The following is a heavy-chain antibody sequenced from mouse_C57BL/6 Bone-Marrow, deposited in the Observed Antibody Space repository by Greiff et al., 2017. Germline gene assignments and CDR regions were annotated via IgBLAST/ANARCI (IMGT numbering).Heavy chain of an antibody. J-gene: IGHJ4*01. V-gene: IGHV1-55*01. CDR2: IYPGSGST. Sequence: QVQLQQPGAELVKPGASVKMSCKASGYTFTSYWITWVKQRPGQGLEWIGDIYPGSGSTNYNEQFKSKATLTVDTSSSTAYMQLSSLTSEDSAVYYCAREDWRFYYAMDYWGQGTSVTVSS. CDR3: AREDWRFYYAMDY. D-gene: IGHD4-1*01. CDR1: GYTFTSYW.